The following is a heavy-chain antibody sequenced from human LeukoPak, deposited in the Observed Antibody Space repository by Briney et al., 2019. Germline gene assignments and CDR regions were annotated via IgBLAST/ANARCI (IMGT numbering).Heavy chain of an antibody. D-gene: IGHD4-23*01. CDR1: GGSISGYY. V-gene: IGHV4-59*01. CDR3: ASEGVTGDAYY. Sequence: SETLSLTCTVSGGSISGYYWSWIRPPPGKGLEWIGYIYYSGSTNYNPSLKSRVTISVDTSKNQFSLKLSSVTAADTAVYYCASEGVTGDAYYWGQGTLVTVSS. J-gene: IGHJ4*02. CDR2: IYYSGST.